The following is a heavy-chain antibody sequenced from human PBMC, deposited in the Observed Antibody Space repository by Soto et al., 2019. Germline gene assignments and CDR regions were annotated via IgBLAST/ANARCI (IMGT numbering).Heavy chain of an antibody. V-gene: IGHV1-46*01. D-gene: IGHD3-22*01. CDR3: ARDNYYDSSGYKFDP. CDR1: GYTFTSYY. J-gene: IGHJ5*02. CDR2: INPSGGST. Sequence: ASVKVTCKASGYTFTSYYMHWVRRAPGQGLEWMGIINPSGGSTSYAQKFQGRVTMTRDTSTSTVYMELSSLRSEDTAVYYCARDNYYDSSGYKFDPWGQGTLVTVSS.